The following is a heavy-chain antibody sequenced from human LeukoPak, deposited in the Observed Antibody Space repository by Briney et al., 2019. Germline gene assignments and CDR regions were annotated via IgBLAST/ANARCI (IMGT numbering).Heavy chain of an antibody. D-gene: IGHD5-24*01. CDR2: INPNSGGT. V-gene: IGHV1-2*02. CDR3: ARGEMATIIFRFDY. CDR1: GYTFTGYY. J-gene: IGHJ4*02. Sequence: ASVKVSCKASGYTFTGYYMHWVRQAPGQGLEWMGWINPNSGGTNYAQKFQGRVAMTRDTSISTAYMELRSLRSDDTAVYYCARGEMATIIFRFDYWGQGTLVTVSS.